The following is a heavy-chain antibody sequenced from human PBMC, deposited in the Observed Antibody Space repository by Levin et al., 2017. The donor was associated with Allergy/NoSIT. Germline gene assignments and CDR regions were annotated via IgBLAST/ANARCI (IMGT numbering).Heavy chain of an antibody. CDR1: GGSISSYY. Sequence: SETLSLTCTVSGGSISSYYWSWIRQPPGKGLEWIGYIYYSGSTNYNPSLKSRVTISVDTSKNQFSLKLSSVTAGDTAVYYWARDLWQLGNQDYFDYWGQGTLVTVSS. D-gene: IGHD6-13*01. J-gene: IGHJ4*02. V-gene: IGHV4-59*01. CDR2: IYYSGST. CDR3: ARDLWQLGNQDYFDY.